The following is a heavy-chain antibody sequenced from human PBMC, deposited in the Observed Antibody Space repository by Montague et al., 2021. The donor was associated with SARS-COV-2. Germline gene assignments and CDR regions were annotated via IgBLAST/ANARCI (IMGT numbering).Heavy chain of an antibody. CDR2: TYYRSMWKS. CDR1: GDSVSRHSAT. D-gene: IGHD6-13*01. V-gene: IGHV6-1*01. Sequence: CAISGDSVSRHSATWNWIRQSPSRGLEWLGRTYYRSMWKSDYARSVKSRIAINPDTSKNQFSLQLSSVTPEDTALHYCVRGIEAAGSYDYWGQGTLVTVSS. J-gene: IGHJ4*02. CDR3: VRGIEAAGSYDY.